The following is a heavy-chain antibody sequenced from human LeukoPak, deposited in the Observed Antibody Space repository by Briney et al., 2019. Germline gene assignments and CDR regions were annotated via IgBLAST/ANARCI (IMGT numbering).Heavy chain of an antibody. J-gene: IGHJ4*02. CDR2: ISSDGSFK. CDR1: GFTFSSYG. V-gene: IGHV3-30*18. CDR3: AKWKYSNSGIDDY. Sequence: PGRSLRLSCAASGFTFSSYGMHWVRQAPGKGLEWVALISSDGSFKYYADSVKGRFTISRDNSQNTLDLQMNSLRVEDTAVYYCAKWKYSNSGIDDYWGQGTLVTVSS. D-gene: IGHD6-6*01.